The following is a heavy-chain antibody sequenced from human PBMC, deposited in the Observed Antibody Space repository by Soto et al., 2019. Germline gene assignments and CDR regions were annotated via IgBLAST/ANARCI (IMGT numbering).Heavy chain of an antibody. V-gene: IGHV3-21*05. Sequence: EVQLVESGGGLVQPGGSLRLSCAASGFTFSSYSMNWVRQAPGKGLEWVSYISSSSSYIYYADSLKGRFTISRDNAKNSLYLQMNSLGAEDTAVYYCARGDYYYYGLDVWGQGTTVTVSS. CDR1: GFTFSSYS. CDR3: ARGDYYYYGLDV. J-gene: IGHJ6*02. CDR2: ISSSSSYI.